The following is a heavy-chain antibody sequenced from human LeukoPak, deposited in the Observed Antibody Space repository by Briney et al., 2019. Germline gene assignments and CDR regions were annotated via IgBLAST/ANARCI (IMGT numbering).Heavy chain of an antibody. V-gene: IGHV5-51*01. D-gene: IGHD6-19*01. CDR2: IYPGDSDT. J-gene: IGHJ5*02. Sequence: GESLKISCKGSGYSFTSYWIGWVRQMPGKGLEWMGIIYPGDSDTRYSPSFQGQVTISADKSSSTAYLQWSSLKASDTAMYYCARGGIAVANSNWFDPWGQGTLVTVSS. CDR1: GYSFTSYW. CDR3: ARGGIAVANSNWFDP.